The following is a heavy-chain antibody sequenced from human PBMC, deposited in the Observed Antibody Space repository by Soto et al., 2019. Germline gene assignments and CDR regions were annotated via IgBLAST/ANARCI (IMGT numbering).Heavy chain of an antibody. CDR1: GYTFTSYG. D-gene: IGHD5-12*01. CDR3: AREMLSGYDGLDY. Sequence: GPSVKVSCKASGYTFTSYGISWVRQAPGQGLEWMGWISAYNGNTNYAQKLQGRVTMTTDTSTSTAYKELRSLRSDDTAVYYCAREMLSGYDGLDYWGQGTLVTVSS. CDR2: ISAYNGNT. J-gene: IGHJ4*02. V-gene: IGHV1-18*01.